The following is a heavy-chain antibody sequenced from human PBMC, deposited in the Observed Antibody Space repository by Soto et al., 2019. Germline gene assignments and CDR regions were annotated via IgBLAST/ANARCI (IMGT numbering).Heavy chain of an antibody. CDR2: IYYSGST. D-gene: IGHD2-15*01. CDR1: GGSISSGGYY. Sequence: QVQLQESGPGLVKPSQTLSLTCTVSGGSISSGGYYWSWIRQHPGKGLEWIGYIYYSGSTYYNPYLKSRVTISLDTSKNQFSLKLSSVTAADTAVYYCARDLGSCSGNSCYSVYAFDIWGQGTMVTVSS. CDR3: ARDLGSCSGNSCYSVYAFDI. V-gene: IGHV4-31*03. J-gene: IGHJ3*02.